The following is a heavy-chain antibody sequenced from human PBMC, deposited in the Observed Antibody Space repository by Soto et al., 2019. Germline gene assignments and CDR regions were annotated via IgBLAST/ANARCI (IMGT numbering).Heavy chain of an antibody. CDR2: ISTSSNTT. J-gene: IGHJ4*02. CDR1: GFPFSSYS. D-gene: IGHD6-19*01. V-gene: IGHV3-23*01. Sequence: GGSMRLSCAASGFPFSSYSMNWVRQTPGKGLEWVSAISTSSNTTYYADSVKGRFTISRDNSKNVLYLHMYSLRADDTAVYYCAKGRGSGWSEDYWGQGTLVTVSS. CDR3: AKGRGSGWSEDY.